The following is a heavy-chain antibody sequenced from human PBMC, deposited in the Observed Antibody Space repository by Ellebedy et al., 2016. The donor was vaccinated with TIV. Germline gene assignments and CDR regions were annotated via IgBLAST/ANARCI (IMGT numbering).Heavy chain of an antibody. J-gene: IGHJ4*02. CDR1: GFTLRTYG. V-gene: IGHV3-30*03. CDR2: TSSDGRNR. Sequence: GGSLRLXXAASGFTLRTYGIHWVRQAPGKGLEWVAVTSSDGRNRYYADSVKGRFSVSRDDSLNTVFLQMSNLGPEDTGVYYCVRDGEGFDYWGQGALVTVSS. CDR3: VRDGEGFDY.